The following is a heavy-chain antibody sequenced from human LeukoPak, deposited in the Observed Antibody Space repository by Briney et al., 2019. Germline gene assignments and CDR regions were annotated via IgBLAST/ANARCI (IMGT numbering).Heavy chain of an antibody. CDR1: GFTFSIYA. J-gene: IGHJ4*02. D-gene: IGHD2-2*02. CDR3: AREYCDSTTCYKTIDH. Sequence: PGGSLRLSCAASGFTFSIYAMHWVRQAPGKGLEYVSAITSNGGSAYYANSVKGRFTISRDNSKNTLYLQMGSLRAEDMAVYYCAREYCDSTTCYKTIDHWGQGTLVTVSS. V-gene: IGHV3-64*01. CDR2: ITSNGGSA.